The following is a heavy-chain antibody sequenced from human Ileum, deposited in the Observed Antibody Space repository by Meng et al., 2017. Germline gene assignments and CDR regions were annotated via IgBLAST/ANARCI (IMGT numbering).Heavy chain of an antibody. D-gene: IGHD1-26*01. J-gene: IGHJ4*02. CDR1: GFNLINSA. CDR3: AKVESRQRWRATIVEGNFGY. V-gene: IGHV3-23*01. CDR2: ISISGGNT. Sequence: GESLKISCAASGFNLINSAMSWVRQAPGKGLEWVSAISISGGNTFYADAVRGRFTISRDNSKNTVYLQMSSLRAEDTAVYYCAKVESRQRWRATIVEGNFGYWGQGTLVTVSS.